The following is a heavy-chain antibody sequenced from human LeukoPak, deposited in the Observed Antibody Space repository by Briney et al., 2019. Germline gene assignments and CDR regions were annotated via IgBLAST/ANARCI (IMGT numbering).Heavy chain of an antibody. CDR3: ARDRYSSSWYDYYYYMDV. J-gene: IGHJ6*03. D-gene: IGHD6-13*01. V-gene: IGHV3-64*01. CDR2: ISSNGGST. Sequence: GGSLRLSCAASGFTFSSYAMHWVCQAPGKGLEYVSAISSNGGSTYYANSMKGRFTISRDNSKNTLYLQMGSLRAEDMAVYYCARDRYSSSWYDYYYYMDVWGKGTTVTVSS. CDR1: GFTFSSYA.